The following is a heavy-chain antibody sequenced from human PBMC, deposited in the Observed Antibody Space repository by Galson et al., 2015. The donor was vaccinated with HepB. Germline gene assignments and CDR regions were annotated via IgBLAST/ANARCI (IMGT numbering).Heavy chain of an antibody. V-gene: IGHV1-18*01. CDR3: AREGSTNYGADPSTYYGMDV. J-gene: IGHJ6*02. CDR2: ISAYNGNT. D-gene: IGHD4-17*01. CDR1: GYTFTNYG. Sequence: SVKVSCKASGYTFTNYGINWVRQAPGQGLEWMGWISAYNGNTNYAQTLQGRVTMTTDTFTTTAYMELRSLRSDDTAVYYCAREGSTNYGADPSTYYGMDVWGQGTTVTVSS.